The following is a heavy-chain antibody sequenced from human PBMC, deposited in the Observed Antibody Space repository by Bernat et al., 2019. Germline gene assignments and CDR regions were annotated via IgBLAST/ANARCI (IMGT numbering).Heavy chain of an antibody. CDR2: IDWDDAK. J-gene: IGHJ3*02. CDR1: GFSLSTSGMC. CDR3: ARMSAPKDAFDI. V-gene: IGHV2-70*15. Sequence: QVTLRESGPALVKPTQTLTLTCTFSGFSLSTSGMCVSWIRQPPGKALEWLARIDWDDAKYYSTSLKTRLTISKDTSKNQVVLTMTNMDPVDTATYYCARMSAPKDAFDIWGQGTMVTVSS.